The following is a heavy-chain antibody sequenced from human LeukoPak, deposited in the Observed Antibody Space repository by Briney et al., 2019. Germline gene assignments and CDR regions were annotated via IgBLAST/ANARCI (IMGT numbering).Heavy chain of an antibody. CDR3: AGSGYSYGLGAFDI. CDR2: IYYSGST. D-gene: IGHD5-18*01. J-gene: IGHJ3*02. CDR1: GGSISSGDYY. Sequence: PSQTLSLTCTVSGGSISSGDYYWSWIRQPPGKGLEWIGYIYYSGSTYYNPSLKSRVTISVDTSKNQFSLKLSSVTAADTAVYYCAGSGYSYGLGAFDIWGQGTMVTVSS. V-gene: IGHV4-30-4*01.